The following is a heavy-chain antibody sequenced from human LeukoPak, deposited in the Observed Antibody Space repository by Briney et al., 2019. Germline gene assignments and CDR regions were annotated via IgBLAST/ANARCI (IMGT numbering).Heavy chain of an antibody. CDR2: MNPNSGNT. CDR3: ARGAYCGGDCYPFDY. J-gene: IGHJ4*02. D-gene: IGHD2-21*02. Sequence: ASVKVSCKASGYTFTSYDINWVRQAPGQGLEWMGWMNPNSGNTGYAQKFQGRVSMTRNTSISTAYMELSSLRSEDTAVYYCARGAYCGGDCYPFDYWGQGTLVTVSS. V-gene: IGHV1-8*01. CDR1: GYTFTSYD.